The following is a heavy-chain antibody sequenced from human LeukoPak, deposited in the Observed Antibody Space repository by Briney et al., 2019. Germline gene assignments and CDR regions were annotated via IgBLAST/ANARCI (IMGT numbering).Heavy chain of an antibody. CDR2: IWYDGNNK. Sequence: GRTLRLSRAASGFTFSNYGMHGVREAPGKGLEWVAVIWYDGNNKDYTDSVKGRFTISRDNSKNTLSLQMNSLRVEDTAMYYCARVNCRSSSCYLASYFFDSWGQGTLVTVSS. D-gene: IGHD2-2*01. J-gene: IGHJ5*01. CDR3: ARVNCRSSSCYLASYFFDS. CDR1: GFTFSNYG. V-gene: IGHV3-33*01.